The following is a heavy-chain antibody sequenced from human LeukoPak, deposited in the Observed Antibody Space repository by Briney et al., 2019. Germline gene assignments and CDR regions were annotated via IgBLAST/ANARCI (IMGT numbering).Heavy chain of an antibody. CDR3: AKDWEWKGCSGGSCYYFDY. V-gene: IGHV3-30*18. CDR1: GFTFSSYG. D-gene: IGHD2-15*01. J-gene: IGHJ4*02. CDR2: ISYDGSNK. Sequence: QPGGSLRLSCAASGFTFSSYGMHWVRQAPGKGLEWVAVISYDGSNKYYADSVKGRFTISRDNSKNTLYLQMNSLRAEDTAVYYCAKDWEWKGCSGGSCYYFDYWGQGTLVTVSS.